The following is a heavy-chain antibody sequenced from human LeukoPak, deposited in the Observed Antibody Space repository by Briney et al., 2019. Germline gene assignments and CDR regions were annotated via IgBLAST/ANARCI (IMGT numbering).Heavy chain of an antibody. CDR3: ARIVATARIDN. CDR1: GGTFSSYA. V-gene: IGHV1-69*06. J-gene: IGHJ4*02. D-gene: IGHD5-12*01. CDR2: IIPILCTA. Sequence: GSAVTVSCKASGGTFSSYAISWVRQAPGRGLDWMGGIIPILCTANYAPKFQGRVTNSAEKSPSTPYMELSGLRSEDTAVYYFARIVATARIDNWGQGTLVTVSS.